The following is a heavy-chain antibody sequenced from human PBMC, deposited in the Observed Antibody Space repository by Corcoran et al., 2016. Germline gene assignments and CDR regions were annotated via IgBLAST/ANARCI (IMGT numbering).Heavy chain of an antibody. CDR2: IYPGDSDT. D-gene: IGHD1-1*01. CDR1: GYSFTRYW. J-gene: IGHJ4*02. Sequence: EVQLVQSGAEVKKPGESLTISCKGSGYSFTRYWIGWVRQMPGKGLAWLGIIYPGDSDTRYSPSFQGQVTISADKSISTADLQWSSLKASDTAMDYCARPAGTEQFDYWGQGTLVTVSS. V-gene: IGHV5-51*01. CDR3: ARPAGTEQFDY.